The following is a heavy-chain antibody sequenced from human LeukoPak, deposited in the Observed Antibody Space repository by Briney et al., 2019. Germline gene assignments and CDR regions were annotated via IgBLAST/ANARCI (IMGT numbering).Heavy chain of an antibody. CDR3: ARGRIVLMVYATNRGDYFDY. J-gene: IGHJ4*02. CDR1: GGSFSGYY. D-gene: IGHD2-8*01. V-gene: IGHV4-34*01. CDR2: INHSGST. Sequence: SETLSLTCAVYGGSFSGYYWSWIRQPPGKGLEWIGEINHSGSTNYNPSLKSRVTISVDTSKNQFSLKLSSVTAADTAVYYCARGRIVLMVYATNRGDYFDYWGQGTLVTVSS.